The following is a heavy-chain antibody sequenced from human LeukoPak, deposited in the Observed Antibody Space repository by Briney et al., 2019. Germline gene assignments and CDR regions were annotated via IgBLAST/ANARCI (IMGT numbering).Heavy chain of an antibody. CDR3: ARAGVVVPAARDYYYYMDV. J-gene: IGHJ6*03. CDR1: GFTVSSNY. D-gene: IGHD2-2*01. Sequence: GGSLRLSCAASGFTVSSNYMSWVRQAPGKGLEWVSVIYSGGSTYYADSVKGRFTISRDNSKNTLYLQMNSLRAEDTAVYYCARAGVVVPAARDYYYYMDVWGKGTTVTISS. V-gene: IGHV3-53*05. CDR2: IYSGGST.